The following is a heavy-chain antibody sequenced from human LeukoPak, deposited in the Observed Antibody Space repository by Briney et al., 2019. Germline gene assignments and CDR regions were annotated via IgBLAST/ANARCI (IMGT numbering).Heavy chain of an antibody. J-gene: IGHJ4*02. CDR1: GFTFSSYA. D-gene: IGHD1-26*01. V-gene: IGHV3-23*01. CDR2: ISGSGGST. Sequence: GGSLRLSCAASGFTFSSYAMSWVRQAPGKGLEWVSAISGSGGSTYYADSVKGRFTISRDNSKNTLYLQMNSLRAEDMAVYYCANLTPISGSPQYYFDYWGQGTLVTVSS. CDR3: ANLTPISGSPQYYFDY.